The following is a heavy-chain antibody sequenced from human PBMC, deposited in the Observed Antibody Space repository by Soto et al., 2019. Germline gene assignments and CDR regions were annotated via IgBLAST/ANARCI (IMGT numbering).Heavy chain of an antibody. CDR3: ARAPKVSGSSQTRPDF. V-gene: IGHV4-34*01. J-gene: IGHJ4*02. D-gene: IGHD6-6*01. Sequence: QVQLHQWGAGLLKPSETLSLACSIYSGSFSGYYWSWIRQPPGKGLEWIGEISQIGNTNYSPSLKSRVSISIDTSKKQFSLNLASVSAADTAVYYCARAPKVSGSSQTRPDFWGQGTLFTVSS. CDR2: ISQIGNT. CDR1: SGSFSGYY.